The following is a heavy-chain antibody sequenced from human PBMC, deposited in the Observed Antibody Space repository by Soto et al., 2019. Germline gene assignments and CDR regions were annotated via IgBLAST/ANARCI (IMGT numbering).Heavy chain of an antibody. CDR3: ARGRYYGSGTYGNWFDP. V-gene: IGHV4-34*01. CDR2: INHSGST. Sequence: SETLSLTCAVSGGSISSGGYYWSWIRQPPGKGLEWIGEINHSGSTNYNPSLKSRVTISVDTSKNQFSLKLSSVTAADTAVYYCARGRYYGSGTYGNWFDPWGQGTLVTVSS. J-gene: IGHJ5*02. D-gene: IGHD3-10*01. CDR1: GGSISSGGYY.